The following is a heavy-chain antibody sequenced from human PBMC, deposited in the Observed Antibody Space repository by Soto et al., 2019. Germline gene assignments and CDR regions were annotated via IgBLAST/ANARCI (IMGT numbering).Heavy chain of an antibody. V-gene: IGHV4-59*01. CDR2: VYYSGST. Sequence: SETLSLTCNVSGGSISSYYWSWIRQPPGKGLEWIGYVYYSGSTNYNPSLKSRVTISVDTSKNQFSLDLRSVTAADTAIYYCVRARGHPYKYCSGDDCYSPYFDYWGQGTLVTVSS. J-gene: IGHJ4*02. CDR3: VRARGHPYKYCSGDDCYSPYFDY. CDR1: GGSISSYY. D-gene: IGHD2-15*01.